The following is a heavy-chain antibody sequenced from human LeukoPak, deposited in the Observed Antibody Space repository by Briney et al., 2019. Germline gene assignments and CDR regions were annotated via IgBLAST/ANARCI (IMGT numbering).Heavy chain of an antibody. J-gene: IGHJ4*02. V-gene: IGHV3-30*02. Sequence: GRSLRLSCAASGFTFSSYGMHWVRQAPGKGLEWVAFIRYDGSNKYYADSVKGRFTISRDNSKNTLYLQMNSLRAEDTAVYYCAKDPGSSWYYFDYWGQGTLVTVSS. CDR3: AKDPGSSWYYFDY. CDR2: IRYDGSNK. CDR1: GFTFSSYG. D-gene: IGHD6-13*01.